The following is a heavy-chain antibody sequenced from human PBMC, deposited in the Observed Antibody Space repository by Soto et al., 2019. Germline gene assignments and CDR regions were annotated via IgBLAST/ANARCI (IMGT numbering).Heavy chain of an antibody. CDR2: IIPILGIA. CDR1: GGTFSSYT. J-gene: IGHJ3*02. CDR3: ARDSLVIAAPAFDI. Sequence: SVKVSCKASGGTFSSYTISWVRQAPGQGLEWMGRIIPILGIANYAQKFQGRVTITADKSTSTAYMELSSLRSEDTAVYYCARDSLVIAAPAFDIWGQGTMVTVSS. D-gene: IGHD6-13*01. V-gene: IGHV1-69*04.